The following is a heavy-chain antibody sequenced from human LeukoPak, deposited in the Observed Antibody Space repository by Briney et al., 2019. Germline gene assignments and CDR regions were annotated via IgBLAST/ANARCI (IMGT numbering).Heavy chain of an antibody. V-gene: IGHV3-30*02. CDR3: ARVGIEYYYDSSGYSRSLESRFDY. Sequence: GGSLRLSCAASGFTFSSYGMHWVRQAPGKGLEWVAFIRYDGSNKYYADSVKGRFTISRDNSKNTLSLQMNSLRAEDTAVYYCARVGIEYYYDSSGYSRSLESRFDYWGQGTLVTVSS. CDR2: IRYDGSNK. CDR1: GFTFSSYG. D-gene: IGHD3-22*01. J-gene: IGHJ4*02.